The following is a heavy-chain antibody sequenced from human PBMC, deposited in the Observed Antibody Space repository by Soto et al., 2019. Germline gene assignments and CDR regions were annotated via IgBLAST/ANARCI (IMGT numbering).Heavy chain of an antibody. V-gene: IGHV4-34*01. Sequence: SETLSLTCAVYGGSFSGYYWSWIRQPPGKGLEWIGEINHSGSTNYNPSLKSRVTISVDTSKNQFSLKLSSVTAADTAVYYCARGHSSSRWFDPWGQGTLVTVSS. CDR1: GGSFSGYY. J-gene: IGHJ5*02. CDR3: ARGHSSSRWFDP. D-gene: IGHD6-6*01. CDR2: INHSGST.